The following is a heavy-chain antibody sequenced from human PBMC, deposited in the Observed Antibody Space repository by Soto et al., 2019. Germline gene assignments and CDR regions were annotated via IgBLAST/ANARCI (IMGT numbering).Heavy chain of an antibody. CDR3: VTDDPGLGIHQ. CDR2: IESDGRST. CDR1: GFTFSSYW. D-gene: IGHD3-16*01. V-gene: IGHV3-74*01. Sequence: GSLRLSCVASGFTFSSYWMHWVRQAPGKGLVWVSHIESDGRSTSYAASVKGRFTVSRDNAKNTLYLDMNSLRADDTAVYYCVTDDPGLGIHQWGQGTLVTVSS. J-gene: IGHJ4*02.